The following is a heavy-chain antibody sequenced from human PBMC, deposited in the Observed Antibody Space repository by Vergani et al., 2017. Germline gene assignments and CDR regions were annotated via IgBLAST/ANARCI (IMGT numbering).Heavy chain of an antibody. V-gene: IGHV2-26*01. CDR2: IFSNDEK. CDR1: GFSLSNARMG. CDR3: ARIDWAIYSGNLGY. D-gene: IGHD4-23*01. J-gene: IGHJ4*02. Sequence: QVTLQESGPVLVKPTETLTLTCTVSGFSLSNARMGVSWIRQPPGKALEWLAHIFSNDEKSYSTSLKSRLTISQDTSKSQVVLTMTNMDPVDTATYYCARIDWAIYSGNLGYWGQGTLVTVSS.